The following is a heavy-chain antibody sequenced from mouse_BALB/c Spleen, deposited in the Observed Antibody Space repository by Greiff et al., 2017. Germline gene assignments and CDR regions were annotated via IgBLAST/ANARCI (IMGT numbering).Heavy chain of an antibody. CDR1: GYTFTSYW. D-gene: IGHD2-3*01. CDR3: TRIYDGNGAMDY. V-gene: IGHV1-69*02. J-gene: IGHJ4*01. CDR2: IYPSDSYT. Sequence: VQLQQPGAELVRPGASVKLSCKASGYTFTSYWINWVKQRPGQGLEWIGNIYPSDSYTNYNQKFKDKATLTVDKSSSTAYMQLSSPTSEDSAVYYCTRIYDGNGAMDYWGQGTSVTVSS.